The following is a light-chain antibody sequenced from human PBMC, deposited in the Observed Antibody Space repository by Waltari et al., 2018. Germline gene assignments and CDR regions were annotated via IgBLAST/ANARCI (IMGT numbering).Light chain of an antibody. CDR3: QAWDSNTGVV. Sequence: SFDLTQPPSVSVSPGQRVTISCSGDTLGQKHVSWYQHKPGQSPLLVIFQDKRRPSGIPDGLSGSNSGSTAPLTIRGTQSMDESDYYCQAWDSNTGVVFGGGTRLTVL. CDR2: QDK. CDR1: TLGQKH. V-gene: IGLV3-1*01. J-gene: IGLJ3*02.